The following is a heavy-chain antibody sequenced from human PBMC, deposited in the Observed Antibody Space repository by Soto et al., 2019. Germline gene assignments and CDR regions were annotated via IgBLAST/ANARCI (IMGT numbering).Heavy chain of an antibody. V-gene: IGHV1-18*04. J-gene: IGHJ4*02. CDR2: ISAYNGNT. D-gene: IGHD3-16*02. CDR1: GYTFTSYG. Sequence: ASGKVSCKASGYTFTSYGISWVRQAPGQGLEWMGWISAYNGNTNYAQKLQGRVTMTTDTSTSTAYMELRSLRSDDTAVYYCARVWGMITFGGVIAPDYWGQGTLVTVSS. CDR3: ARVWGMITFGGVIAPDY.